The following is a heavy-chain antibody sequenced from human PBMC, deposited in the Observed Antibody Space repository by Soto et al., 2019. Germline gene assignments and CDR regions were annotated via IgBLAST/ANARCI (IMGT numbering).Heavy chain of an antibody. CDR2: INPNSGGT. Sequence: ASVKVSCKASGYTFTGYYMHWVRQAPGQGLEWMGWINPNSGGTNYAQKFQGWVTMTRDTSISTAYMELGRLGSDDTAVYYCARDRGQARSSDAFDIWGQGTMVTVSS. CDR3: ARDRGQARSSDAFDI. CDR1: GYTFTGYY. J-gene: IGHJ3*02. V-gene: IGHV1-2*04. D-gene: IGHD6-6*01.